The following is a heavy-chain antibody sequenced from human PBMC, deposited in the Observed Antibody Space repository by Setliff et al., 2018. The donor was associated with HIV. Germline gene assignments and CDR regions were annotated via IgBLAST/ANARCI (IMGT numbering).Heavy chain of an antibody. CDR1: GGSISSSSYY. CDR3: PLTSTWYYYHNYGVDV. Sequence: PSETLSLTCTVSGGSISSSSYYWGWIRQPPGKGLEWIGSIYYSGSTYYNPSLKSRVTISADTSKNQISLNLSSVTAADTAVYYCPLTSTWYYYHNYGVDVWGQGTTVTVSS. CDR2: IYYSGST. V-gene: IGHV4-39*07. D-gene: IGHD6-13*01. J-gene: IGHJ6*02.